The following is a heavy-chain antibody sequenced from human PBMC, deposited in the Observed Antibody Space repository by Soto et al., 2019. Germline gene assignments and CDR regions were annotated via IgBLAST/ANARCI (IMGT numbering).Heavy chain of an antibody. CDR1: GFTFSSYA. CDR3: AKDLTVSGSFLDSGYQLLLSSWFDP. CDR2: ISGSGGST. D-gene: IGHD2-2*01. V-gene: IGHV3-23*01. J-gene: IGHJ5*02. Sequence: GGSLRLSCAASGFTFSSYAMSWVRQAPGKGLEWVSAISGSGGSTYYADSVKGRFTISRDNSKNTLYLQMNSLRAEDTAVYYCAKDLTVSGSFLDSGYQLLLSSWFDPWGQGTLVTVSS.